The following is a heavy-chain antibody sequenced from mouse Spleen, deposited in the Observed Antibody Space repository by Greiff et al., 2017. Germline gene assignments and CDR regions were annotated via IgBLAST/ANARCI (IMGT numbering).Heavy chain of an antibody. J-gene: IGHJ2*01. CDR1: GFTFSSYA. CDR3: ARERGLTHYFDY. CDR2: ISDGGSYT. V-gene: IGHV5-4*01. D-gene: IGHD4-1*01. Sequence: EVQLVESGGGLVKPGGSLKLSCAASGFTFSSYAMSWVRQTPEKRLEWVATISDGGSYTYYPDNVKGRFTISRDNAKNNLYLQMSHLKSEDTAMYYCARERGLTHYFDYWGQGTTLTVSS.